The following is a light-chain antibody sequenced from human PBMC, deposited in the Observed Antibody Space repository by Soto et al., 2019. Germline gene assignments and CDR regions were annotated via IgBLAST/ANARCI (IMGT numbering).Light chain of an antibody. CDR2: GAS. J-gene: IGKJ5*01. CDR1: QSVSSSY. CDR3: QQHGTSPIT. Sequence: EIVWTPSPGTLSLSPGERATLSCRASQSVSSSYLAWYQQKPGQAPRLLVYGASSRATGIPDRFSGSGSGTDFTLTISRLEPEDFAVYYCQQHGTSPITFGQGTRLEIK. V-gene: IGKV3-20*01.